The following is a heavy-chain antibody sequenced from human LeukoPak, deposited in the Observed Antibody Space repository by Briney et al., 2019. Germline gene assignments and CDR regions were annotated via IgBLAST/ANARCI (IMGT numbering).Heavy chain of an antibody. V-gene: IGHV3-7*01. CDR1: GFTFSSYW. Sequence: GGSLRLSCAASGFTFSSYWMGWVRQAPGKGLEWVANIKQDGSEKYYVDSVKGRFTISRDNAKNSLDLQMSSLRAEDTAVYYCARNAYSNYVYYYSYMDVWGKGTTVTVSS. CDR2: IKQDGSEK. CDR3: ARNAYSNYVYYYSYMDV. D-gene: IGHD4-11*01. J-gene: IGHJ6*03.